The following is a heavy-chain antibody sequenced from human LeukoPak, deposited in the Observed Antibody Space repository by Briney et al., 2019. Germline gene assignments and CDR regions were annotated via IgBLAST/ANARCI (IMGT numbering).Heavy chain of an antibody. Sequence: ASVKVSCKASGGTFSSYAISWVRQAPGQGLEWMGRIIPILGIANYAQKFQGRVTITADKSTSTAYMELSSLRPEDTAVYYCARDPIPYYYGSGSYHCDYWGQGTLVTVSS. CDR3: ARDPIPYYYGSGSYHCDY. CDR1: GGTFSSYA. CDR2: IIPILGIA. V-gene: IGHV1-69*04. D-gene: IGHD3-10*01. J-gene: IGHJ4*02.